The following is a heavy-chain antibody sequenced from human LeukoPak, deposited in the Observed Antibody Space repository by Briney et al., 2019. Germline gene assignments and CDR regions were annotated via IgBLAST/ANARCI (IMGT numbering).Heavy chain of an antibody. V-gene: IGHV2-70*11. D-gene: IGHD1-26*01. CDR3: ARISIVGATFDY. CDR2: IDWDDDK. Sequence: SGPALAKPPQTLTLTYTFSGFSLSTTGRYVSWIRQPPGKPLEWLPRIDWDDDKYYSTSLKTRLTISKATSKNQAVLTMTNMDPVDTATYYCARISIVGATFDYWGQGTLVTVSS. CDR1: GFSLSTTGRY. J-gene: IGHJ4*02.